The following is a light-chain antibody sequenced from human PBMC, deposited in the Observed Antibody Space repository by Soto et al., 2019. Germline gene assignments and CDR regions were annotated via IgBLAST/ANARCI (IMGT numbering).Light chain of an antibody. CDR2: AAS. CDR1: QGISPY. Sequence: DIQMTQSPSSLSASVGDRVTITCRASQGISPYLNWYQQKPGKAPKLLIYAASSLQSGVPSSFSGSGSETDFTLTISSLQPEHFATYSCQQSYSTTWTFGQGTKVEIK. J-gene: IGKJ1*01. CDR3: QQSYSTTWT. V-gene: IGKV1-39*01.